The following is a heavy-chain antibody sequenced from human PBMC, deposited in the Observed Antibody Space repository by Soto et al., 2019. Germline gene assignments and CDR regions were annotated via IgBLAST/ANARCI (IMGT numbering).Heavy chain of an antibody. J-gene: IGHJ4*02. Sequence: VQLVESGGGLIQPGGSLRLSCAGSGFTVSNNHMTWVRQAAGKGLELVSFVHGGGSTSYADSVKGRFTISRDNSKNILYLQLDSLRAEDTAIYYCAGRLTTAASLDYWGRGTLVTVSS. V-gene: IGHV3-53*01. CDR2: VHGGGST. CDR3: AGRLTTAASLDY. D-gene: IGHD3-16*01. CDR1: GFTVSNNH.